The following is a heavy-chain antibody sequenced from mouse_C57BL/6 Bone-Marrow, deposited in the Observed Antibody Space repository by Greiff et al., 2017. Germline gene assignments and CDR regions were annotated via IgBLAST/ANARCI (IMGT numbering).Heavy chain of an antibody. CDR3: TTPYYYGRYFDV. Sequence: EVQRVESGAELVRPGASVKLSCTASGFNIKDDYMHWVKQRPEQGLEWIGWIDPENGDTEYASKFQGKATITADTSSNTAYLQLSSLTSEDTAVYYCTTPYYYGRYFDVWGTGTTVTVSS. CDR2: IDPENGDT. D-gene: IGHD1-1*01. V-gene: IGHV14-4*01. CDR1: GFNIKDDY. J-gene: IGHJ1*03.